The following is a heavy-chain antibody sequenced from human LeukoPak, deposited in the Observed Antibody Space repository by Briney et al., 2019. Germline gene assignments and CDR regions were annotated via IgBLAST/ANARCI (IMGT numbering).Heavy chain of an antibody. D-gene: IGHD5-18*01. CDR2: IFPSFGTA. CDR1: GDTFTSYD. J-gene: IGHJ5*02. Sequence: SVKVSCKASGDTFTSYDINWVRQATGQGLEWMGGIFPSFGTANFAQTFQGRVTFTADKSTGTAYMEQSSLRSEDTAVYYCARAEYTYGPVRFDPWGQGTLVTVSS. V-gene: IGHV1-69*06. CDR3: ARAEYTYGPVRFDP.